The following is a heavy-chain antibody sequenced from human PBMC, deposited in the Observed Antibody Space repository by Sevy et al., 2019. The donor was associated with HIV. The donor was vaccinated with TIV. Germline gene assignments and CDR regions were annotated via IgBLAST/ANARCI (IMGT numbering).Heavy chain of an antibody. Sequence: GGSLRLSCAASGFTFSSYRMNWVRQVPGKGPEWVSCISSRSSYIYYADSVKGRFTISRDNAKNSVYLQMNSLRVEDTALYYCARGDDSGFDGLDVWGQGTTVTVSS. D-gene: IGHD1-26*01. V-gene: IGHV3-21*01. CDR3: ARGDDSGFDGLDV. J-gene: IGHJ6*02. CDR1: GFTFSSYR. CDR2: ISSRSSYI.